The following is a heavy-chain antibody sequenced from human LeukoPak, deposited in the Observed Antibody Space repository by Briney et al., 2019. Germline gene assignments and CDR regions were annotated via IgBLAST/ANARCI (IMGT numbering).Heavy chain of an antibody. CDR2: IYYSGST. J-gene: IGHJ5*02. D-gene: IGHD2-15*01. Sequence: SETLSLTCTVSGGSISSSSYYWGWIRQPPGKGLEWIGSIYYSGSTYYNPSLKSRVTISVDTSKNQFSLKLSSVTAADTAVYYCARECSKRLGYCSGGSGTDWFDPWGQGTLVTVSS. CDR1: GGSISSSSYY. CDR3: ARECSKRLGYCSGGSGTDWFDP. V-gene: IGHV4-39*07.